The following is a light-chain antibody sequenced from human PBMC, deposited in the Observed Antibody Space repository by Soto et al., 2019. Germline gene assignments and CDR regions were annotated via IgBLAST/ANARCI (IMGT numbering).Light chain of an antibody. V-gene: IGKV3-15*01. J-gene: IGKJ1*01. CDR3: QQYDNWPLT. CDR2: GAS. CDR1: QSVSSN. Sequence: EIVMTQSPATLSVSPGERATLSCRASQSVSSNLAWYQQKPGQAPRLLFYGASTRATGIPARFGGSGSGTEFTLTISSLQSEDFAVYYCQQYDNWPLTFGQGTKVDNK.